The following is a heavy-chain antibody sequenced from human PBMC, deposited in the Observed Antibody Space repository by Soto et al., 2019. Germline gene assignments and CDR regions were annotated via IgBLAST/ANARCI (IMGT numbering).Heavy chain of an antibody. CDR1: GDTFSTYT. Sequence: QVQLVQSGAEVKKPGSSVKVSCKASGDTFSTYTITWMRQAPGQGLEWMGGIIPRSATSNYAPKFLGRVTISEHESTNTAYMELSSLRSEDTAVYYCAREGLVLVPTTVNSDYYYSAMDVWGQGTTVTVSS. CDR3: AREGLVLVPTTVNSDYYYSAMDV. J-gene: IGHJ6*02. D-gene: IGHD2-2*01. V-gene: IGHV1-69*12. CDR2: IIPRSATS.